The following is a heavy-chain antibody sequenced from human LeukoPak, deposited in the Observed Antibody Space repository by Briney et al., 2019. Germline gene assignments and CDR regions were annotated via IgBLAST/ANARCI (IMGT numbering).Heavy chain of an antibody. J-gene: IGHJ6*03. V-gene: IGHV4-61*08. Sequence: PSETLSLTCTVSGYSISGGYYWGWIRQPPGKGLEWIGYIYYSGSTNYNPSLKSRVTISVDTSKNQFSLKLSSVTAADTAVYYCAGTYCSSTSCYKGRDYYYYYYMDVWGKGTTVTVSS. CDR2: IYYSGST. D-gene: IGHD2-2*02. CDR3: AGTYCSSTSCYKGRDYYYYYYMDV. CDR1: GYSISGGYY.